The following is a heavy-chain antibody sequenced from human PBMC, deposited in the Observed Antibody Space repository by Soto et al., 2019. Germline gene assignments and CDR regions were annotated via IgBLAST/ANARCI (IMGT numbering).Heavy chain of an antibody. CDR1: GFTFSSYS. D-gene: IGHD3-10*01. CDR2: ISSSSSTI. CDR3: AREFREILWFGELEAPALDY. J-gene: IGHJ4*02. V-gene: IGHV3-48*02. Sequence: GGSLRLSCAASGFTFSSYSMNWVRQAPGKGLEWVSYISSSSSTIYYADSVKGRFTISRNNAKNSLYLQMNSLRDEDTAVYYCAREFREILWFGELEAPALDYWGQGTLVTVSS.